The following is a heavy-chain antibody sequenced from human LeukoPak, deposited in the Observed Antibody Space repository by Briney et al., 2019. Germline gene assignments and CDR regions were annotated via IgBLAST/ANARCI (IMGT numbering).Heavy chain of an antibody. J-gene: IGHJ4*02. CDR3: ARDGRPLDY. Sequence: GGSLRLSCAASGFAFSSNWMSWVRQAPGKGLEWVANIKQDGSEKYYVDSVKGRFTISRDNAKNSLFLQMNSLRAEDTAVYYCARDGRPLDYWGQGTLVTVSS. V-gene: IGHV3-7*01. D-gene: IGHD1-26*01. CDR1: GFAFSSNW. CDR2: IKQDGSEK.